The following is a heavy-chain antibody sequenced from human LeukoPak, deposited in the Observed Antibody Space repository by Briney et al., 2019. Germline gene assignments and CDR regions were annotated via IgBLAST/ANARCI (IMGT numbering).Heavy chain of an antibody. Sequence: SVKVSCKASGGTFSSYAISWVRQAPGQGLEWMGRIIPIFGTANYAQKFQGRVTITTDESTSTAYMELSSLRSEDTAVYYCARLRLHYYYYMDVWGKGTTVTVSS. CDR2: IIPIFGTA. J-gene: IGHJ6*03. CDR3: ARLRLHYYYYMDV. V-gene: IGHV1-69*05. D-gene: IGHD2-21*02. CDR1: GGTFSSYA.